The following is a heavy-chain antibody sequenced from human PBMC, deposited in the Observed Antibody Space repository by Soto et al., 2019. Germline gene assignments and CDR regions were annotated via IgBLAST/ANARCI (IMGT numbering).Heavy chain of an antibody. Sequence: QVQLVESGGGVVQPGRSLRLSCAASRFIFSTYVMHWVRQAPGKGLEWVAVISSDGSNKYYADSVKGRFTISRDNSKTTLYLQMKSLRLEDTAVYYCARGEVDEVTAFDYWGQGTLVTVSS. V-gene: IGHV3-30-3*01. CDR3: ARGEVDEVTAFDY. CDR2: ISSDGSNK. D-gene: IGHD2-21*02. J-gene: IGHJ4*02. CDR1: RFIFSTYV.